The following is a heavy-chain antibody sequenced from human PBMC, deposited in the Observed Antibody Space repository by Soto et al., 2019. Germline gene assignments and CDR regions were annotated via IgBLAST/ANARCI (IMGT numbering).Heavy chain of an antibody. J-gene: IGHJ3*02. CDR1: GYTFTSYD. CDR3: ARGKGRSGSFNI. Sequence: ASVKVSCKASGYTFTSYDINWVRQATGQGPEWKGRMNPNSGNTGYAQKFQGRVTMTRNTSISTAYMEQSSLRSEDTAVYYCARGKGRSGSFNIWGQGTMVTVSS. CDR2: MNPNSGNT. D-gene: IGHD1-26*01. V-gene: IGHV1-8*01.